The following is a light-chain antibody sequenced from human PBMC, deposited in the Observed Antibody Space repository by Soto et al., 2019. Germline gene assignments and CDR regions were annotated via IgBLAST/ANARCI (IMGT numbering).Light chain of an antibody. CDR2: EVS. J-gene: IGLJ2*01. Sequence: QSALTQPPSASGSLGQSVTISCTGTTSDVGGYNYVSWYQQHPGKAPKLMIYEVSKRPSGVPDRFSGSKSDNTASLTVSGLQAEDEADYYCSSYAGSNQELFGGGTKLPS. V-gene: IGLV2-8*01. CDR3: SSYAGSNQEL. CDR1: TSDVGGYNY.